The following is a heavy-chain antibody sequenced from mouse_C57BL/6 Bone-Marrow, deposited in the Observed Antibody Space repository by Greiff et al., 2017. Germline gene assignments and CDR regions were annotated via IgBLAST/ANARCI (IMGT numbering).Heavy chain of an antibody. Sequence: VQLQQSGAELVKPGASVKMSCKASGYTFTSYWITWVKQRPGQGLEWIGDIYPGSGSTNYNEKFKSKATLTVDTSSSTAYMQRSSLTSEDSAVYYCARGRRWLLQYFDVWGTGTTVTVSS. J-gene: IGHJ1*03. CDR1: GYTFTSYW. CDR3: ARGRRWLLQYFDV. CDR2: IYPGSGST. V-gene: IGHV1-55*01. D-gene: IGHD2-3*01.